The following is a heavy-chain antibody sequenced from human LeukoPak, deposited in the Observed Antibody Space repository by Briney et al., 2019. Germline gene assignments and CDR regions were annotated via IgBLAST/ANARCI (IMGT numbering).Heavy chain of an antibody. J-gene: IGHJ4*02. Sequence: GRSLRLSCAASGFTFSSYGMHWVRQAPGKGLEWVAVIWYAGSNKYYADSVKGRFTISRDNSKNTLYLQMNSLRAEDTAVYYCAKDRLHCSGGSCYSGYFDYWGQGTLVTVSS. CDR2: IWYAGSNK. CDR1: GFTFSSYG. V-gene: IGHV3-33*06. D-gene: IGHD2-15*01. CDR3: AKDRLHCSGGSCYSGYFDY.